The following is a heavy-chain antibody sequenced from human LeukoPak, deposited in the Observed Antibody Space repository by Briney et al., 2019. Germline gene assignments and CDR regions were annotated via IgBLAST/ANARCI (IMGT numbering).Heavy chain of an antibody. J-gene: IGHJ3*02. D-gene: IGHD4-17*01. CDR1: GFPFSDYY. CDR3: ARSIDYGAFDI. Sequence: GGSLRLSCAASGFPFSDYYMIWIRQAPGKGLEWVSYISSCGGPIYYADSVKGRFTISMDNAKNSLYLQMNSLRADDTAVYYCARSIDYGAFDIWGQGTMVTVSS. CDR2: ISSCGGPI. V-gene: IGHV3-11*01.